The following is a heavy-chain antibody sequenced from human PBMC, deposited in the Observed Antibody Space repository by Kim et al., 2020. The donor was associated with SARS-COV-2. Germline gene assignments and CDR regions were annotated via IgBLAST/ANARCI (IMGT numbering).Heavy chain of an antibody. CDR3: AKVRTPDLGKYYFDY. CDR2: IYSGGSST. J-gene: IGHJ4*02. CDR1: GFTFSSYA. V-gene: IGHV3-23*03. Sequence: GGSLRLSCAASGFTFSSYAMSWVRQAPGKGLEWVSVIYSGGSSTYYADSVKGRFSISRDNSKNTLYLQMNSLRAEDTAVYYCAKVRTPDLGKYYFDYWGQGTLVTVSS.